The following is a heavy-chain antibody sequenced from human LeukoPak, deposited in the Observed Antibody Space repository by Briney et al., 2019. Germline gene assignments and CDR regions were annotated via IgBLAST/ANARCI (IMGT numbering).Heavy chain of an antibody. D-gene: IGHD3-3*01. V-gene: IGHV3-23*01. CDR2: ISGSGGST. CDR1: GFTFSSYA. J-gene: IGHJ5*02. CDR3: AKPVLRFLEWLPHNWFDP. Sequence: GGSLRLSCAASGFTFSSYAMSWVRQAPGKGLEWVSAISGSGGSTYYADSVKGRFTISRDNSKNTPYLQMNNLRAEDTAVYYCAKPVLRFLEWLPHNWFDPWGQGTLVTVSS.